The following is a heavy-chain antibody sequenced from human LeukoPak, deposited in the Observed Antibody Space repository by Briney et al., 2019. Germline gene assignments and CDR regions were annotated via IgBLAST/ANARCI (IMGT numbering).Heavy chain of an antibody. CDR1: GFTFSSYW. D-gene: IGHD6-6*01. V-gene: IGHV3-23*01. J-gene: IGHJ4*02. CDR3: AKDAGPQQLVFFDS. Sequence: GGSLRLSCAASGFTFSSYWMSWVRQAPGKGLEWVSTISGSGSNIHQADSVKGRFTISRDNSRSTLYLQMNSLRVEDTAVYYCAKDAGPQQLVFFDSWGQGTLVTVSS. CDR2: ISGSGSNI.